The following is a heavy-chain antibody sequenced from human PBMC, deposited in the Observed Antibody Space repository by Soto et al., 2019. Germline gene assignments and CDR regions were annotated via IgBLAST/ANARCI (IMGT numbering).Heavy chain of an antibody. CDR2: ISAHNGNT. V-gene: IGHV1-18*01. J-gene: IGHJ4*02. Sequence: QVHLVQSGAEVKKPGASVKVSCQGSGYAFTTYGITWVRQAPGQGLEWMGWISAHNGNTNYAQKLQGRVTVTRDTYTSTAYKELRSLSYDDTAVYYCARARYGDYWGQGAVVTVSS. CDR3: ARARYGDY. CDR1: GYAFTTYG. D-gene: IGHD1-1*01.